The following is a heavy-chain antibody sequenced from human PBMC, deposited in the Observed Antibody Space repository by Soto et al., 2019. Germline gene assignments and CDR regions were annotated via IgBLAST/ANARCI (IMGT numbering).Heavy chain of an antibody. J-gene: IGHJ5*02. CDR1: GFTFSSYA. Sequence: EVQLLESGGGLVQPGGSLRLSCAASGFTFSSYAMSWVRQAPGKGPEWVSAISGSGGSTYYADSVKGRFTISRDNSKNTLYLQMNSLRAEDTAVYYCAKDKGNWNYVVGIVDPWGQGTLVTVSS. CDR3: AKDKGNWNYVVGIVDP. CDR2: ISGSGGST. D-gene: IGHD1-7*01. V-gene: IGHV3-23*01.